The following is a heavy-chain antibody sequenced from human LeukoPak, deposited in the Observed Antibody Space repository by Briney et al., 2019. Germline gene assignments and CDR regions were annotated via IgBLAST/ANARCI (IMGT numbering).Heavy chain of an antibody. CDR3: ARRVRGVIISFYYYNGMDV. Sequence: SETLSLTCAVYGGSFSDYYWTWIRQSPGKGLEWIGEINHSGATDYNPSFKSRVTISVDTSKNQFSLKVRSVTAADTAVYYCARRVRGVIISFYYYNGMDVWGQGTTVTVSS. CDR1: GGSFSDYY. V-gene: IGHV4-34*01. D-gene: IGHD3-10*01. CDR2: INHSGAT. J-gene: IGHJ6*02.